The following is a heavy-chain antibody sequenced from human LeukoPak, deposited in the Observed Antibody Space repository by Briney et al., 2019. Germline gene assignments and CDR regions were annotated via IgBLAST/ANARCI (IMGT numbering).Heavy chain of an antibody. J-gene: IGHJ4*02. CDR1: GFTFSSYS. Sequence: GGSLRLSCAASGFTFSSYSMNWVRQAPGKGLGWVSSISSCSSYIYYADSVKGRFTISRDNAKNSLYLQMNSLRAEDTAVYYCARDLEGAFDYWGQGTLVTVSS. D-gene: IGHD1-26*01. V-gene: IGHV3-21*01. CDR2: ISSCSSYI. CDR3: ARDLEGAFDY.